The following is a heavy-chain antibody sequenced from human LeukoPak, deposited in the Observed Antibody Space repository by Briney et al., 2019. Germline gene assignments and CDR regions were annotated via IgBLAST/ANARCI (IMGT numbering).Heavy chain of an antibody. CDR3: ARDWGSGSYLPYLDY. D-gene: IGHD1-26*01. Sequence: ASVKVSCKASGYTFTGYYMHWVRQAPGQGREGMGWINPNSGGTNYAQKFQGRVTMTRDTSISTAYMELSRLRSDDTAVYYCARDWGSGSYLPYLDYRGQGTLVTVSS. CDR2: INPNSGGT. V-gene: IGHV1-2*02. J-gene: IGHJ4*02. CDR1: GYTFTGYY.